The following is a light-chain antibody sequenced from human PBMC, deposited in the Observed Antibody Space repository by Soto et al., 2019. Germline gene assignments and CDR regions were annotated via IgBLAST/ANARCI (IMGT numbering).Light chain of an antibody. J-gene: IGLJ1*01. CDR1: SSDVGGYNY. CDR2: EVS. CDR3: SSYTSSSTYV. Sequence: QSALTQPASVSGSPGQSITISCTGTSSDVGGYNYVSWYQQHPGKAPKLMIYEVSNRPSGVSNRFSGSKSGNTASLTISGLQAEDEAASYCSSYTSSSTYVFGTGTKLTLL. V-gene: IGLV2-14*01.